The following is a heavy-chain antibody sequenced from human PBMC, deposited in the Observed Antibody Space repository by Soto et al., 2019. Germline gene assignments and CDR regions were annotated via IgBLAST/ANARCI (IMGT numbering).Heavy chain of an antibody. CDR2: INHSGST. D-gene: IGHD3-10*01. J-gene: IGHJ5*02. Sequence: QVQLQQWGAGLLKPSETLSLTCAVYGGSFSGYYWSWIRQPPGKGLEWIGEINHSGSTNYNPSLKSRVTISVDTSNNQFSLKLSSVTAADTAVYYCARRLEYYYGSGSSNWFDPWGQGTLVTVSS. CDR3: ARRLEYYYGSGSSNWFDP. CDR1: GGSFSGYY. V-gene: IGHV4-34*01.